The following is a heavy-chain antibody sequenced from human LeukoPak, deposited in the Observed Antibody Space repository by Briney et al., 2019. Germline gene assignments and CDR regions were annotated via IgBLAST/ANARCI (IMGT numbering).Heavy chain of an antibody. J-gene: IGHJ3*02. CDR3: AKGPEIMIVGAFDI. CDR2: LWYDGSNI. CDR1: GFTFSNYA. D-gene: IGHD3-22*01. V-gene: IGHV3-33*06. Sequence: GRSLRLSCAASGFTFSNYAMHWVRQAPGKGLEWVAFLWYDGSNIQYADSVKGRFTISRDNSKNTLYLQMNSLRAEDAAVYYCAKGPEIMIVGAFDIWGQGTMVTVSS.